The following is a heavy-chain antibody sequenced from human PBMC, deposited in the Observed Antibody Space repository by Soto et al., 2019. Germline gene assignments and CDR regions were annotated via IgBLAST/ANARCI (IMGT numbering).Heavy chain of an antibody. CDR1: GDSITHDDFF. J-gene: IGHJ4*02. V-gene: IGHV4-31*03. CDR3: AKMERTQIWLLVQN. D-gene: IGHD2-8*02. Sequence: PSDTLSRTCTVSGDSITHDDFFWHWVRQHPEKGLEWLAYITYGGSIYYDPSFRSRLTVSIDKSKSQFSLNVRSLTAADTAVYYCAKMERTQIWLLVQNWGQGLMVT. CDR2: ITYGGSI.